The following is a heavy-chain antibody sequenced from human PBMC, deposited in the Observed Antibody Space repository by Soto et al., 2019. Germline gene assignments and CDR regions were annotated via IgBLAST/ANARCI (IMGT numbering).Heavy chain of an antibody. Sequence: QVQLQESGPGLVKPSETLSLTCTVSGGSIRIYYWSWIRQPPGKGLEWIGYIYYSGSTNYNPSLGSRVTISVDTSKNQFSLKLSSVTAAVTAVYNCARRIPTGRFDYWGQGTLVTVSS. J-gene: IGHJ4*02. CDR3: ARRIPTGRFDY. CDR2: IYYSGST. V-gene: IGHV4-59*08. CDR1: GGSIRIYY.